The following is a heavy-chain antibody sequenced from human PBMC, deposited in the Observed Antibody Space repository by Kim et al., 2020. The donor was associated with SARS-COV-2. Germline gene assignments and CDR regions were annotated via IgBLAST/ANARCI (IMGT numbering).Heavy chain of an antibody. CDR2: IKQDGSEK. V-gene: IGHV3-7*03. CDR3: AGDSLAAAGAYYYYGMDV. D-gene: IGHD6-13*01. Sequence: GGSLRLSCAASGFTFSSYWMSWVRQAPGKGLEWVANIKQDGSEKYYVDSVKGRFTISRDNAKNSLYLQMNSLRAEATAVYYCAGDSLAAAGAYYYYGMDVGGQGTTGTVSS. J-gene: IGHJ6*02. CDR1: GFTFSSYW.